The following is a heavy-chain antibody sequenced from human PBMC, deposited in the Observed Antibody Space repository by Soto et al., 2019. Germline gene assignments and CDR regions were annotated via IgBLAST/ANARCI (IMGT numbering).Heavy chain of an antibody. J-gene: IGHJ4*02. V-gene: IGHV4-30-2*01. CDR1: GGSISSGGYS. CDR2: IYHSGST. D-gene: IGHD3-22*01. Sequence: QLQLQESGSGLVKPSQTLSLTCAVSGGSISSGGYSWSWIRQPPGKGREWIGYIYHSGSTYYNPSLKSRVTVSIDRSKNQFSLKLNSVTAADTAVYYCARVVRDSSGYIHYFDYWGQGTLVTVSS. CDR3: ARVVRDSSGYIHYFDY.